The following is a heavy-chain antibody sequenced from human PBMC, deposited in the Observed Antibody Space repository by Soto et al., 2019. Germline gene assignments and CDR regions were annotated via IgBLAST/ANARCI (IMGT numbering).Heavy chain of an antibody. D-gene: IGHD6-13*01. Sequence: ASVKVSCKASGYTFTSYDINWVRQATGQGLEWMGWMNPNSGNTGYAQKFQGRVTMTRNTSISTAYMELSSLRSEDTAVYYCAKQLVLGYYYYYGMDVWGQGTTVTVSS. V-gene: IGHV1-8*01. CDR1: GYTFTSYD. J-gene: IGHJ6*02. CDR2: MNPNSGNT. CDR3: AKQLVLGYYYYYGMDV.